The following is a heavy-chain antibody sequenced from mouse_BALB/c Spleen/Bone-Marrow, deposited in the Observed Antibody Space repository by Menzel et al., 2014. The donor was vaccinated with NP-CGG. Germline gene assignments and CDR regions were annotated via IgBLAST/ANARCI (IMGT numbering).Heavy chain of an antibody. Sequence: EVQLQQSVPSLVIPSQTLSLTCFVTGDSITSGYWNWIRKFPGNKLEYMAYISYSGNTYYNPSLNSRISITRDTSKNQYYLQLNSVTTEDTATYYCAPYEGYCCDYWGQGTTLTVSS. CDR2: ISYSGNT. V-gene: IGHV3-8*02. CDR1: GDSITSGY. CDR3: APYEGYCCDY. J-gene: IGHJ2*01.